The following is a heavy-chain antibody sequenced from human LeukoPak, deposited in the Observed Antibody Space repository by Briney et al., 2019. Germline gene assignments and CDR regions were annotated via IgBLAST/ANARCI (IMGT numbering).Heavy chain of an antibody. CDR2: INHSGST. D-gene: IGHD3-10*01. Sequence: SETLSLTCAVYGGSFSGYYWSWIRQPPGKGLEWIGEINHSGSTDYNPSLKSRVTISVDTSKNQFSLKLSSVTAADTAVYYCARTYGSGSYQSYWGQGTLVTVSS. V-gene: IGHV4-34*01. J-gene: IGHJ4*02. CDR3: ARTYGSGSYQSY. CDR1: GGSFSGYY.